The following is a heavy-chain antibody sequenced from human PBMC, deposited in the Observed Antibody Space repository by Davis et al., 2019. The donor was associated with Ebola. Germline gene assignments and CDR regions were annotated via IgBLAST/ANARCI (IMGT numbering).Heavy chain of an antibody. Sequence: GESLKISCVASGFTFSSYWMSWVRQAPGKGLEWVANIKQDGSEKYYVDSVKGRFTISRDNAKNSLYLQMNSLRAEDTAVYYCARHLCTGGVCSYYFDYWGQGTLVTVSS. D-gene: IGHD2-8*02. CDR3: ARHLCTGGVCSYYFDY. CDR1: GFTFSSYW. V-gene: IGHV3-7*01. J-gene: IGHJ4*02. CDR2: IKQDGSEK.